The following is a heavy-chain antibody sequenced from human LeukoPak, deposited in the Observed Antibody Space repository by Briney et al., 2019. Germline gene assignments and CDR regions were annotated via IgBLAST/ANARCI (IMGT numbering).Heavy chain of an antibody. CDR1: GFTFSSHG. J-gene: IGHJ4*02. CDR3: AKDHLPGIVVADRDY. Sequence: PGGSLRLSCAASGFTFSSHGMNWVRQAPGKGLEWVSGISPSGGITYYTDSVKGRFTISRDNSKNTLYLQINSLRAEDTAVYYCAKDHLPGIVVADRDYWGQGTLVTVSS. CDR2: ISPSGGIT. V-gene: IGHV3-23*01. D-gene: IGHD6-19*01.